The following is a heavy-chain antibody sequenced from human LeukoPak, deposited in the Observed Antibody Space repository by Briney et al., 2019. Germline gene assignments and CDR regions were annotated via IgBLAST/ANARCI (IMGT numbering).Heavy chain of an antibody. CDR1: GGSISSYY. CDR3: ARANMIVGYYYMDV. D-gene: IGHD3-22*01. CDR2: IYTSGST. Sequence: SETLSLTCTVSGGSISSYYWSWIRQPAGKGLEWIGRIYTSGSTTYNPSLKSRITMSVDTSKNQFSLKRSSVTAADTSVYYCARANMIVGYYYMDVWGKGTTVTVSS. J-gene: IGHJ6*03. V-gene: IGHV4-4*07.